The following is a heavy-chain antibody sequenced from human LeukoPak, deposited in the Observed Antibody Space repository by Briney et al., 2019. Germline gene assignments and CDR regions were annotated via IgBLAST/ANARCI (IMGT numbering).Heavy chain of an antibody. CDR3: ASTGAFDY. CDR1: GYSISSGYY. CDR2: IYHSGST. V-gene: IGHV4-38-2*01. Sequence: SETLSLTCAVSGYSISSGYYWGWIRQPPGKGLEWIGSIYHSGSTYYNPSLKSRVTISVDPSKNQFSLKLSSVTAADTAVYYCASTGAFDYWGQGTLVTVSS. J-gene: IGHJ4*02. D-gene: IGHD4/OR15-4a*01.